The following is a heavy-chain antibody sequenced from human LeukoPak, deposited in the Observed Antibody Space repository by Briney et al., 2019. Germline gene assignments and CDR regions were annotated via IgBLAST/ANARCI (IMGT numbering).Heavy chain of an antibody. D-gene: IGHD3-10*01. V-gene: IGHV1-18*01. Sequence: ASVKVSCKASGYTFTSYGIIWVRQAPGQGLEWMGWISAYNGNTNYAQKLQGRVTMTTDTSTSTAYMELRSLRSDDTAVYYCARDRTMVRGVTQEIDYWGQGTLVTVSS. CDR2: ISAYNGNT. CDR1: GYTFTSYG. CDR3: ARDRTMVRGVTQEIDY. J-gene: IGHJ4*02.